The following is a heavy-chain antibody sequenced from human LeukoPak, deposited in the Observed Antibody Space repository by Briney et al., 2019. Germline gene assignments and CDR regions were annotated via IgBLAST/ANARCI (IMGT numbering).Heavy chain of an antibody. Sequence: GISWVRQAPGQGLEWMGWISAYNGNTNYAQKLQGRVTMTTDTSTSTAYMELRSLRSDDTAVYYCARAGRDIVVVPDYYMDVWGKGTTVTVSS. D-gene: IGHD2-21*01. J-gene: IGHJ6*03. CDR2: ISAYNGNT. CDR3: ARAGRDIVVVPDYYMDV. V-gene: IGHV1-18*01. CDR1: G.